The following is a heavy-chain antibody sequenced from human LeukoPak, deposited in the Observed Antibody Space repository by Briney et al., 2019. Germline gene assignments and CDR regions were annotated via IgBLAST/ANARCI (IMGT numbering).Heavy chain of an antibody. CDR1: GGSISSSGYF. V-gene: IGHV4-39*02. Sequence: SETLSLTCSVSGGSISSSGYFWGWIRQPPGKGLEWIGTVYYSGSTYHNPSLKSRVTISVDTSKNHFSLNLNSVPVEDTAVYYCARMVGGTHVDYWGQGTLVTVSS. CDR2: VYYSGST. D-gene: IGHD1-26*01. J-gene: IGHJ4*02. CDR3: ARMVGGTHVDY.